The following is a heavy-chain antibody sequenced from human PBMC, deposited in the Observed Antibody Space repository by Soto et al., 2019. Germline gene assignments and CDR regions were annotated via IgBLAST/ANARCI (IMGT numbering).Heavy chain of an antibody. CDR1: GFSLSTSGVG. D-gene: IGHD3-10*01. J-gene: IGHJ4*02. CDR3: AHKGSGSRAIDY. V-gene: IGHV2-5*02. Sequence: QITLKESGPTLVKPTQTLTLTCTFSGFSLSTSGVGVGWIRQPPGKALEWLAVIYWDDSKTYSPSLKSRLTITKDTSRDQVVPTMTNMDPMDTATYYCAHKGSGSRAIDYWGQGALVTFSS. CDR2: IYWDDSK.